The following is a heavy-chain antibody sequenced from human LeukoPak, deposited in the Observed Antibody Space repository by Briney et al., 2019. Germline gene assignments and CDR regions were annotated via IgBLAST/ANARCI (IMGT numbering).Heavy chain of an antibody. D-gene: IGHD2-21*01. CDR2: IYHSGST. V-gene: IGHV4-38-2*01. CDR1: GYSISSGYY. J-gene: IGHJ5*02. CDR3: ARVDGVRRAAGFDG. Sequence: PSETLSLTCAVSGYSISSGYYWGWIRQPPGKGLEWIGSIYHSGSTYYNPSLKSRVTISVDTSKNQFSLKLSSVTAADTAVYYCARVDGVRRAAGFDGWGQGTLVTASS.